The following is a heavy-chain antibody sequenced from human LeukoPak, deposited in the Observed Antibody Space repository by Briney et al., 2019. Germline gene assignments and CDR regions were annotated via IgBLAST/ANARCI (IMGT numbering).Heavy chain of an antibody. Sequence: PSETLSLTCTVSGGSISSGSYYWSWIRQPAGKGLEWIGYIYYSGSTNYNPSLKSRVTISVDTSKNQFSLKLSSVTAADTAVYYCARQGGDYGDYFDYWGQGTLVTVSS. J-gene: IGHJ4*02. CDR2: IYYSGST. CDR1: GGSISSGSYY. CDR3: ARQGGDYGDYFDY. V-gene: IGHV4-61*10. D-gene: IGHD4-17*01.